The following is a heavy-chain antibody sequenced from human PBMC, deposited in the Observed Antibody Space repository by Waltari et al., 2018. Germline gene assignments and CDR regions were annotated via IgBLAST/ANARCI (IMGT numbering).Heavy chain of an antibody. CDR1: GFSFNTYW. V-gene: IGHV3-7*01. CDR2: IKGDGNVK. Sequence: EVRLMESGGGLVQPGGSLRLSCAASGFSFNTYWMSWVRAAPGKGLEWVANIKGDGNVKHYVDSVRGRFTISRDNARSSLYLQMDSLRAEDTAVYYCARDGELSGAIPFDYWGQGTLVTVSS. D-gene: IGHD1-26*01. CDR3: ARDGELSGAIPFDY. J-gene: IGHJ4*02.